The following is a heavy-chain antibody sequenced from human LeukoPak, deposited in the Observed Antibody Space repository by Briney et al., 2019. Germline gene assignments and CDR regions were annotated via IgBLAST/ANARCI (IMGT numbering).Heavy chain of an antibody. V-gene: IGHV3-7*01. Sequence: GGSLRLSCAVSGFTFSTYWMSWVRQAPGKGLEWVANIKGDGSKKYYVDSAEGRFTISRDNAKNSPYLQMNSLRAEDTAVYYCAREEPAVGTIGDYWGQGTLVTVSS. CDR3: AREEPAVGTIGDY. CDR1: GFTFSTYW. J-gene: IGHJ4*02. D-gene: IGHD5-12*01. CDR2: IKGDGSKK.